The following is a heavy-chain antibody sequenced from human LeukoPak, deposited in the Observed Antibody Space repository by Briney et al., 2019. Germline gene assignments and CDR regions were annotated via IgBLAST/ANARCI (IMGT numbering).Heavy chain of an antibody. CDR1: GGTFSSYA. Sequence: ASVKVSCKASGGTFSSYAISWVRQAPGQGLEWMGGIIPIFGTANYAQKFQGRVTITADESTSTAYMELSSLRSEDTAVYYCARDRGISDYYYYGMDVWGQGTTVTVSS. D-gene: IGHD3-10*01. CDR3: ARDRGISDYYYYGMDV. CDR2: IIPIFGTA. V-gene: IGHV1-69*13. J-gene: IGHJ6*02.